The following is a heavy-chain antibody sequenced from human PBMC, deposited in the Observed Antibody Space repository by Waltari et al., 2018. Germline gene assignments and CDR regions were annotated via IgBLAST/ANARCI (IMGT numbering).Heavy chain of an antibody. CDR1: GGSISSGDYY. CDR3: ARDLGALGSGSYSGLLGY. V-gene: IGHV4-30-4*08. J-gene: IGHJ4*02. D-gene: IGHD3-10*01. CDR2: IYYSGST. Sequence: QVQLQESGPGLVKPSQTLSLTCTVSGGSISSGDYYWSWIRQPPGKGLEWIGYIYYSGSTYYNPSLKSRVTISVDTSKNQFSLKLSSVTAADTAVYYCARDLGALGSGSYSGLLGYWGQGTLVTVSS.